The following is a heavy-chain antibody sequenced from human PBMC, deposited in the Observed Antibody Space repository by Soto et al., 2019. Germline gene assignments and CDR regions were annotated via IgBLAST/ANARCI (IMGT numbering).Heavy chain of an antibody. D-gene: IGHD3-9*01. CDR1: GYTFTSYD. V-gene: IGHV1-8*01. Sequence: QVQLVQSGAEVKKPGASVKVSCKASGYTFTSYDINWVRQATGQGLALMGWMNPNSGNPGYAQKFQGRVTMTRNTSIRTAYMELSRLRSEDTAVYYGSRLNGDILTGYYVGVSYYYYYMDFWGKGTTVTVSS. CDR2: MNPNSGNP. CDR3: SRLNGDILTGYYVGVSYYYYYMDF. J-gene: IGHJ6*03.